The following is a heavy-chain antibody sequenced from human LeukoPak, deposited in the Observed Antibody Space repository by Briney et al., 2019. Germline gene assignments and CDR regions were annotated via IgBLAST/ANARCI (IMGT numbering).Heavy chain of an antibody. D-gene: IGHD3-16*01. Sequence: GGSLRLSCAASGFTFSSYAMSWVRQAPGKGLEWVSTVSGSGDSTWYADSVKGRFTISRDNSKSTLYLQMNSLGAEDTAVYYCAARPDSHRGPYDYWGQGTLVTVSS. CDR3: AARPDSHRGPYDY. V-gene: IGHV3-23*01. CDR2: VSGSGDST. J-gene: IGHJ4*02. CDR1: GFTFSSYA.